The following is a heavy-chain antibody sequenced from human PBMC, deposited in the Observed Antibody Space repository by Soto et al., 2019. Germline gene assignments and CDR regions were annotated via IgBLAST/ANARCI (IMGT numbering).Heavy chain of an antibody. CDR1: RYLFASHN. D-gene: IGHD6-13*01. CDR2: INPRSGSA. Sequence: QVQLVQSAAEVKEPGASVTVSCKASRYLFASHNIHWVREAPGQGLEWMGEINPRSGSAGYNHKFQGRVTMTSDTSTTTVYMILSSLRSDDTAVYYCARIAVAGLTYFDFWGQGTPVTVSS. CDR3: ARIAVAGLTYFDF. J-gene: IGHJ2*01. V-gene: IGHV1-46*01.